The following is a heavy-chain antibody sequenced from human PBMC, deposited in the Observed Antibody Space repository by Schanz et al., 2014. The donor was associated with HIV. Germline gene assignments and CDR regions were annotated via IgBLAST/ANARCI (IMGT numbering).Heavy chain of an antibody. CDR2: SRVKSDSYAT. V-gene: IGHV3-72*01. CDR1: GFIFSDHF. J-gene: IGHJ6*02. Sequence: EVQLLESGGGLEQPGGSLRLSCVASGFIFSDHFMGWVRQAPGKGLEWVARSRVKSDSYATEYAASVTGRFTISRDDSKNSVYLQMNSLNIEDTAVYYCRGYRFYYGVDFWGQGTTVTVS. CDR3: RGYRFYYGVDF. D-gene: IGHD5-18*01.